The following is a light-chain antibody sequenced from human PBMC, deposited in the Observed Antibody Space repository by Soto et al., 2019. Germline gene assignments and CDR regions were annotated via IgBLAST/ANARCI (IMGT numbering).Light chain of an antibody. Sequence: DIQMTQSPSSLSASVGDRVTITCRASQSISSYLNWYQQRPGKAPKVLIYGASTLQSGVPSRFSGSGSGTEFTLTISSLQPEDFATYYCQQGYSISRTFGQATKVDIK. V-gene: IGKV1-39*01. CDR2: GAS. J-gene: IGKJ1*01. CDR3: QQGYSISRT. CDR1: QSISSY.